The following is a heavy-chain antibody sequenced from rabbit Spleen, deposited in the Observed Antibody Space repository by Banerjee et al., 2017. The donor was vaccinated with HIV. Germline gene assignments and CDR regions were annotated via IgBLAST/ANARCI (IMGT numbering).Heavy chain of an antibody. Sequence: QSLEESGGGLVKPGASLTLTCKASGFSFSSGYYMCWVRQAPGKGPEWIACIYAGSSGSAWYASWVNGRFTISRSTSLNTVTLQMTSLTAADTATYFCARDVPGIIGWNFNLWGPGTLVTVS. CDR3: ARDVPGIIGWNFNL. V-gene: IGHV1S40*01. CDR1: GFSFSSGYY. CDR2: IYAGSSGSA. J-gene: IGHJ4*01. D-gene: IGHD1-1*01.